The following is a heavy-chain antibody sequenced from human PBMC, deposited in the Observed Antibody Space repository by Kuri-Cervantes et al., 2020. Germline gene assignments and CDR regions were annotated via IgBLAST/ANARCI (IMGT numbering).Heavy chain of an antibody. CDR3: ARGYNWNYGIWFDP. Sequence: SGPTLVKPTQTLTLTCRLSGFSLSTGKMRVTWIRQSPGKGLEWIGDIVHRGDTNYSPSLKSRVTISIDTSKNQFSLRLPSVTVADTAVYYCARGYNWNYGIWFDPWGQGTLVTVSS. J-gene: IGHJ5*02. CDR1: GFSLSTGKMR. V-gene: IGHV4/OR15-8*02. CDR2: IVHRGDT. D-gene: IGHD1-7*01.